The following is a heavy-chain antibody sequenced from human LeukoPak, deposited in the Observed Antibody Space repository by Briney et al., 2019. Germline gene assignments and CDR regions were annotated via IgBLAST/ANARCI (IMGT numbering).Heavy chain of an antibody. D-gene: IGHD1-26*01. Sequence: GGSLRLSCAASGFTFSSYSMNWVRQAPGKGLEWVSSISSSSSYIYYADSVKGRFTISRDNAKNSLYLQMNSLRVEDTAVYYCARGEVGAYYFDYWGQGTLVTVSS. CDR2: ISSSSSYI. V-gene: IGHV3-21*01. CDR1: GFTFSSYS. CDR3: ARGEVGAYYFDY. J-gene: IGHJ4*02.